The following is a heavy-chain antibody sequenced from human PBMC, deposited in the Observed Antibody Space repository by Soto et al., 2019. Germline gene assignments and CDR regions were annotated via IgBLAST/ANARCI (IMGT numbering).Heavy chain of an antibody. CDR1: GGSITGYY. Sequence: SETLSLTCTVSGGSITGYYWNWVRQPLGKGLEWIGYIYYLGRTNYNPSLRSRVTMSLDTSKNQISLNLNSVTAADTAVYYCARDLVGLTHFDYWGQGILVTVS. D-gene: IGHD2-8*02. J-gene: IGHJ4*02. V-gene: IGHV4-59*01. CDR2: IYYLGRT. CDR3: ARDLVGLTHFDY.